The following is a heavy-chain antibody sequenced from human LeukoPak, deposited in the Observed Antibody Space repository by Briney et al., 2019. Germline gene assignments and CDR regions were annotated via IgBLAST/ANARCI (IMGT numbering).Heavy chain of an antibody. Sequence: SQTLSLTCAVYGGSFSGYYWSWIRQPPGKGLEWIGEINHSGSTNYNPSLKSRVTISVDTSKNQFSLKLSSVTAADTAAYYCARGACSSTSCLYYFDYWGQGTLVTVSS. CDR1: GGSFSGYY. CDR3: ARGACSSTSCLYYFDY. D-gene: IGHD2-2*01. V-gene: IGHV4-34*01. J-gene: IGHJ4*02. CDR2: INHSGST.